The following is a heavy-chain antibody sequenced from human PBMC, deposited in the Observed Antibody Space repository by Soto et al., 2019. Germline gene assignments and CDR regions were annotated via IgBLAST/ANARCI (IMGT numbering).Heavy chain of an antibody. Sequence: QVQLQQWGAGLLKPSETLSLTCAVYGGSFSGYYWTWIRQPPGTGLEWIGEINHSGSTNYNPSLKSRVTISVDTSKNQFSLKLTSVTAVDTAVYYCARDKITGLFDYWGPGTLVTVSS. J-gene: IGHJ4*02. D-gene: IGHD2-8*02. CDR3: ARDKITGLFDY. CDR1: GGSFSGYY. V-gene: IGHV4-34*01. CDR2: INHSGST.